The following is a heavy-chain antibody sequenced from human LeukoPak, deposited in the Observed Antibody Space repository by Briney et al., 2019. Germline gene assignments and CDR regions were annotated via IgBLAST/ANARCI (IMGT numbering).Heavy chain of an antibody. CDR2: IYPGDSDP. D-gene: IGHD6-13*01. CDR1: GYTFTTYW. Sequence: GESLKIPCKGSGYTFTTYWIGWVRQMPGKGLEWMGIIYPGDSDPRYSPSFQGQVTISADKSISTAYLQWGSLKASDSAMYYCVRHGLGSSWFGFDYWGQGTLVTVSS. V-gene: IGHV5-51*01. J-gene: IGHJ4*02. CDR3: VRHGLGSSWFGFDY.